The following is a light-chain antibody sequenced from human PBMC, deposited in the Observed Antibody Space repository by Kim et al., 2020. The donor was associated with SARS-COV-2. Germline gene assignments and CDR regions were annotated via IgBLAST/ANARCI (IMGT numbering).Light chain of an antibody. CDR1: SSNIGNNY. CDR2: DNN. CDR3: GTWDSSLSAWV. V-gene: IGLV1-51*01. J-gene: IGLJ3*02. Sequence: GQKVTISCAGSSSNIGNNYVSWYQQLPGTGPKLLIYDNNKRPSGIPDRFSGSKSGTSATLGITGLQTGDEADYYCGTWDSSLSAWVFGGGTQLTVL.